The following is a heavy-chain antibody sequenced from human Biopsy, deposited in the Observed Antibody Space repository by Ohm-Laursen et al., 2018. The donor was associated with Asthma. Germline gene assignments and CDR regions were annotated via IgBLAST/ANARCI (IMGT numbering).Heavy chain of an antibody. D-gene: IGHD1-1*01. V-gene: IGHV3-30*07. J-gene: IGHJ3*02. Sequence: SLRLSCTASGFAVSRDYMFWVRQAPGKGLEWVGVISKDASTQDYADSVKGRFTMARDNSRNTLDLQMNSLRDEDTAVYYCVRDGTDDAFDIWGQGTVVSVSS. CDR1: GFAVSRDY. CDR2: ISKDASTQ. CDR3: VRDGTDDAFDI.